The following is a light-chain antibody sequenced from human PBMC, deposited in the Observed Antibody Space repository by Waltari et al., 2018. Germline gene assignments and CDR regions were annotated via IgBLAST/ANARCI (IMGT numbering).Light chain of an antibody. Sequence: QSGLTQPASVSGSPGQSITIPCPGTSSDVGNYTLVSWYQQYPGKAPKLMIYETTKRTSGVSDRFSGSKSGNTASLTISGLQAEDEADYYCCSYAGLGTYVFGTGTKVTVL. V-gene: IGLV2-23*01. CDR2: ETT. CDR1: SSDVGNYTL. J-gene: IGLJ1*01. CDR3: CSYAGLGTYV.